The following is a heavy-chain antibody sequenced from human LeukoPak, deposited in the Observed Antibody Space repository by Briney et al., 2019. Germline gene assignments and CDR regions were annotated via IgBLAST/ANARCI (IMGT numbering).Heavy chain of an antibody. CDR2: ISYDGSNK. CDR3: AKDMGHHILTGLDY. V-gene: IGHV3-30*18. J-gene: IGHJ4*02. Sequence: GGSLRLSCAASGFTFSSYGMHWVRQAPGKGLEWVAVISYDGSNKYYADSVKGRFTISRDNSKNTLYLQMNGLRAEDTAVYYCAKDMGHHILTGLDYWGQGTLVTVSS. CDR1: GFTFSSYG. D-gene: IGHD3-9*01.